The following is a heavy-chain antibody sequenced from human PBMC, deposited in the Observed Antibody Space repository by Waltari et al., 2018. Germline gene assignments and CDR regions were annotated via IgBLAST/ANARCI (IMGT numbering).Heavy chain of an antibody. D-gene: IGHD2-15*01. V-gene: IGHV1-2*02. CDR2: MNPVSGDT. J-gene: IGHJ5*02. Sequence: QAQLMQSGVEVKEPGASVRVSCTASGYTFPAHYIPWVRQAPGQGLEWMGWMNPVSGDTKYAENLQGRVTMTRDTSVSTAYVEVSRLTSDDTAIYYCAGGNVVGRTRTRSCHGRLDPWGQGTLVTVSS. CDR1: GYTFPAHY. CDR3: AGGNVVGRTRTRSCHGRLDP.